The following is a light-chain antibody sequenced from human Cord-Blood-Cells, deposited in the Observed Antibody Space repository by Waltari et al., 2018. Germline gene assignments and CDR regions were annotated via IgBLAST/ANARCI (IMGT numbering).Light chain of an antibody. CDR1: QSVSSSY. CDR3: QQYGSSPLT. V-gene: IGKV3-20*01. Sequence: EIVLTQSPGTLSLSPGERATLSCRAIQSVSSSYLAWYQQKPGQAPRLLIDGASSRATGIPDRFSGSGSGTDFTLTISRLEPEDFAVYYCQQYGSSPLTFGGGTKVEIK. J-gene: IGKJ4*01. CDR2: GAS.